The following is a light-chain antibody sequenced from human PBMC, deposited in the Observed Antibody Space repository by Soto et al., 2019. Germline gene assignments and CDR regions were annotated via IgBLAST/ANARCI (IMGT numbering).Light chain of an antibody. Sequence: DIQLTQSPSTLSASVGDRFTITFRSSQSISSWLAWYQQKPGKAPDLLISDASRLESGVPSRFSGGGSGTEFTLTISDLQPDDFATYYCQQYKSYSPRTFGQGTKVDIK. V-gene: IGKV1-5*01. CDR1: QSISSW. CDR3: QQYKSYSPRT. CDR2: DAS. J-gene: IGKJ1*01.